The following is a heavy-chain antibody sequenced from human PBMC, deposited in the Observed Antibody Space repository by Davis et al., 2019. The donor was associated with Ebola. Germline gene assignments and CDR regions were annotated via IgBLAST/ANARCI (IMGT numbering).Heavy chain of an antibody. Sequence: GESLKISCAASGFTFSDYYMSWIRQAPGKGLEWVANIKTDGSEEQYVDSVKGRFSMSRDNAKNSLSLQLDSLRDEDTAVYYCARWGLRGNYDSWSGSDYYFDYWGQGTLVIVSS. D-gene: IGHD3-3*01. CDR1: GFTFSDYY. J-gene: IGHJ4*02. CDR3: ARWGLRGNYDSWSGSDYYFDY. CDR2: IKTDGSEE. V-gene: IGHV3-7*01.